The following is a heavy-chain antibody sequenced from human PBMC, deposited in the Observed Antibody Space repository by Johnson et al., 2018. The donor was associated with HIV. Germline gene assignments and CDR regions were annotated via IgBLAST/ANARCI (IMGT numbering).Heavy chain of an antibody. J-gene: IGHJ3*02. CDR1: GFTVSSTY. CDR3: AKGDGYNYAFDI. Sequence: VQLVESGGGVVQPGRSLRLSCAASGFTVSSTYMSWVRQATGKGLEWVSTFGTAGDTCYPGSVKGRFAISRENAKSSLYLQMNSLRAEDTAVYYCAKGDGYNYAFDIWGQGTMVTVSS. D-gene: IGHD5-24*01. CDR2: FGTAGDT. V-gene: IGHV3-13*01.